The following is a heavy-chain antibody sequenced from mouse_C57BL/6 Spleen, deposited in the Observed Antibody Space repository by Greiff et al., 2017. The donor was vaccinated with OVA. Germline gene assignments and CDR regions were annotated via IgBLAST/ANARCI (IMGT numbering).Heavy chain of an antibody. CDR1: GFTFSDYG. CDR3: ARPGWLLRYFDV. CDR2: ISSGSSTI. J-gene: IGHJ1*03. V-gene: IGHV5-17*01. Sequence: DVMLVESGGGLVKPGGSLKLSCAASGFTFSDYGMHWVRQAPEKGLEWVAYISSGSSTIYYADTVKGRFTLSRDNAKNTLFLQLTSLRSEDTAMYYCARPGWLLRYFDVWGTWTTVTVSS. D-gene: IGHD2-3*01.